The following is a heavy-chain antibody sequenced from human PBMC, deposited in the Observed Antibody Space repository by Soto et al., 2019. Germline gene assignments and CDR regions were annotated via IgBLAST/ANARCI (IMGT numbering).Heavy chain of an antibody. CDR1: GYTFTGYY. CDR3: ARDKPSYYYGSGSYTLYGMDV. Sequence: ASVKVSCKASGYTFTGYYMHWVRQAPGQGLEWMGWINPNSGGTNYAQKFQGWVTMTRDTSISTAYMELSRLRSDDTAVYYCARDKPSYYYGSGSYTLYGMDVWGQGTTVTVSS. J-gene: IGHJ6*02. D-gene: IGHD3-10*01. CDR2: INPNSGGT. V-gene: IGHV1-2*04.